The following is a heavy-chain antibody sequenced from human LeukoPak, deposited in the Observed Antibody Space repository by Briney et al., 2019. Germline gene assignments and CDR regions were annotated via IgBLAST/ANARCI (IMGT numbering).Heavy chain of an antibody. CDR1: GFTFSSYW. CDR3: ARDLRGSSGRRAFDI. Sequence: GGSLRLSCAASGFTFSSYWMNWVRQAPGKGLEWVANIKQDGSEKYYVDSVKGRFTISRDNAKNSLYLQMNSLRAEDTAVYYCARDLRGSSGRRAFDIWGQGTMVTVSS. CDR2: IKQDGSEK. D-gene: IGHD6-19*01. V-gene: IGHV3-7*03. J-gene: IGHJ3*02.